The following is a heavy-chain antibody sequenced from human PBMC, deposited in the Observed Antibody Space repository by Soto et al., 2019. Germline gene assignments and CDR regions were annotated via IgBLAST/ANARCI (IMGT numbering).Heavy chain of an antibody. Sequence: PSETLSLTFTVSGGSIISYYWSWIRQPAGKGLEWIGRIYTSGSTNYNPSLKSRVTMSVDTCKNQFSLKLSSVTAADTAVYYCARDLTLYYGSGSPTYGMDVWCQGTTVTVSS. CDR2: IYTSGST. D-gene: IGHD3-10*01. V-gene: IGHV4-4*07. CDR1: GGSIISYY. CDR3: ARDLTLYYGSGSPTYGMDV. J-gene: IGHJ6*02.